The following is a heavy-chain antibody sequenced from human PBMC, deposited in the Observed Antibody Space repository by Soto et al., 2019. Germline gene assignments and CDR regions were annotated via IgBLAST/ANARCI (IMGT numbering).Heavy chain of an antibody. J-gene: IGHJ4*02. CDR2: IYHSGST. CDR3: ARALGADPFDY. V-gene: IGHV4-4*02. CDR1: GASISRTNW. Sequence: QVQLQESGPGLVKPSGTLSLTCAVSGASISRTNWWSWVRQPPGKGLEWIGEIYHSGSTNYSPSLKSRVPISVDKSKNQFSLKLSSVTAADTAVYYCARALGADPFDYWGQGTLVTVSS. D-gene: IGHD3-10*01.